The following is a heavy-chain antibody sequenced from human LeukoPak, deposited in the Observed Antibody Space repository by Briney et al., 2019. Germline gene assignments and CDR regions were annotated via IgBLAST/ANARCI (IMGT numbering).Heavy chain of an antibody. CDR2: INPGGGGT. V-gene: IGHV1-46*01. Sequence: ASVKVSCKASGYTFTSYYMHWVRQAPGQGLEWMGIINPGGGGTSYAQKFQGRVTMTRDTSTSTVYMELSSLRSEDTAVYYCEREYSGSYDPFDYWGQGTLVTVCS. J-gene: IGHJ4*02. D-gene: IGHD1-26*01. CDR3: EREYSGSYDPFDY. CDR1: GYTFTSYY.